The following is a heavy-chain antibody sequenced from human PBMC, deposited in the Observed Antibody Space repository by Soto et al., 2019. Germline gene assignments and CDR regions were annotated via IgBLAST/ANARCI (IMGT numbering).Heavy chain of an antibody. J-gene: IGHJ4*02. CDR2: IYYTGNT. CDR1: TVSLSGYD. V-gene: IGHV4-59*01. Sequence: LSLPCPCATVSLSGYDWSLIRPPPGKGLEWIGYIYYTGNTNYNPSLKSRVTISVDTSKNQFSLKLTSLTAADTAGDYCARASTSSAVDFDYWGQGNRVTV. D-gene: IGHD2-2*01. CDR3: ARASTSSAVDFDY.